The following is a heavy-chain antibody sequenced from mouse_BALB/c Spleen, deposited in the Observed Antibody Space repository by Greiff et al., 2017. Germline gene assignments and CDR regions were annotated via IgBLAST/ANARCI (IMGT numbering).Heavy chain of an antibody. V-gene: IGHV5-12-2*01. CDR1: GFTFSSYT. CDR2: ISNGGGST. Sequence: EVHLVESGGGLVQPGGSLKLSCAASGFTFSSYTMSWVRQTPEKRLEWVAYISNGGGSTYYPDTVKGRFTISRDNAKNTLYLQMSSLKSEDTAMYYCARISNQPPYYFDYWGQGTTLTVSS. J-gene: IGHJ2*01. CDR3: ARISNQPPYYFDY. D-gene: IGHD6-2*01.